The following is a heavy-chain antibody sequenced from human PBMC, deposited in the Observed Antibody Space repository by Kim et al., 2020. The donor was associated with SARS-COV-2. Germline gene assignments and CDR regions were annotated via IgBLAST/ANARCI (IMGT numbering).Heavy chain of an antibody. CDR1: GFTFSSYG. J-gene: IGHJ6*02. D-gene: IGHD2-21*02. CDR2: IWYDGSNK. Sequence: GGSLRLSCAASGFTFSSYGMHWVRQAPGKGLEWVAVIWYDGSNKYYADSVKGRFTISRDNSKNTLYLQMNSLRAEDTAVYYCAKDLGAYCGGDCYSGRTVGMDVWGQGTTVTVSS. V-gene: IGHV3-33*06. CDR3: AKDLGAYCGGDCYSGRTVGMDV.